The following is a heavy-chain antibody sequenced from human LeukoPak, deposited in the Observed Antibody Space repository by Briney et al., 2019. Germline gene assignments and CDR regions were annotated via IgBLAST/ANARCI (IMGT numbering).Heavy chain of an antibody. J-gene: IGHJ6*03. D-gene: IGHD3-9*01. CDR3: ARAPYYDILTGYYNDYYYYMDV. V-gene: IGHV4-59*01. CDR2: IYYSGST. Sequence: PSETLSLTCTVSGGSISSYYWSWIRQPPGKGLEWIGYIYYSGSTNYNPSLKSRVTISVDTSKNQFSLRLSSVTAADTAVYYCARAPYYDILTGYYNDYYYYMDVWGKGTTVTVSS. CDR1: GGSISSYY.